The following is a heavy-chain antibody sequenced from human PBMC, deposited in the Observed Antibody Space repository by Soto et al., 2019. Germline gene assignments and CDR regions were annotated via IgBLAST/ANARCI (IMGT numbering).Heavy chain of an antibody. CDR2: IYYSGST. V-gene: IGHV4-61*01. Sequence: PSETLSLTCTVSGGSVSSGSYYWSWVRQPPGKGLEWIGYIYYSGSTNYNPSLKSRVTISVDTSKNQFSLKLSSVTAADTAVYYCARAKRTSIAARPPDPVDYWGQGTLVTVSS. J-gene: IGHJ4*02. CDR1: GGSVSSGSYY. CDR3: ARAKRTSIAARPPDPVDY. D-gene: IGHD6-6*01.